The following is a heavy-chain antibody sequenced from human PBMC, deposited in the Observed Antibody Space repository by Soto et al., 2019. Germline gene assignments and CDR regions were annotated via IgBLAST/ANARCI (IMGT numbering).Heavy chain of an antibody. Sequence: GGSLRLSCATSGFTFSDFYMSWVRQAPGKGPEWVSYISDDGYTIYYADSVKGRFTISRDNAKNSLDLQMTNLRAEDTAVYYCAEPLSPFSSSYIDCWAQGTLVTVSS. CDR2: ISDDGYTI. V-gene: IGHV3-11*01. CDR3: AEPLSPFSSSYIDC. D-gene: IGHD3-22*01. J-gene: IGHJ4*02. CDR1: GFTFSDFY.